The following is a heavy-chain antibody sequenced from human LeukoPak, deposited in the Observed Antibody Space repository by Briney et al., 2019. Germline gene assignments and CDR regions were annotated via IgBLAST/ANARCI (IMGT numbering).Heavy chain of an antibody. CDR2: IRSSGNSA. D-gene: IGHD6-19*01. CDR3: EKDFFLWGSGWSGGVDY. CDR1: GFTFSNYA. J-gene: IGHJ4*02. V-gene: IGHV3-23*01. Sequence: GGSLRLSCAASGFTFSNYAMSWVRQAPGKGLEWVSAIRSSGNSAYYADSGKGRFTISRDNSKNTLYLQMNSLRAEDTAVYYCEKDFFLWGSGWSGGVDYWGQGTLVTVSS.